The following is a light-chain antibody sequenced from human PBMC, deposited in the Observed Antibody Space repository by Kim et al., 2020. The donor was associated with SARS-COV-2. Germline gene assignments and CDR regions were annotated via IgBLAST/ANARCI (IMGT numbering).Light chain of an antibody. Sequence: RATINCKSSQTILYNSNNKNSLVWYQQKPGLPPRLLIYWASTRQSGVPDRFSGSGSGTDFTLTISSLQAEDVAVYYCQQYYSTPYSFGRGTKLEI. J-gene: IGKJ2*03. CDR1: QTILYNSNNKNS. CDR3: QQYYSTPYS. V-gene: IGKV4-1*01. CDR2: WAS.